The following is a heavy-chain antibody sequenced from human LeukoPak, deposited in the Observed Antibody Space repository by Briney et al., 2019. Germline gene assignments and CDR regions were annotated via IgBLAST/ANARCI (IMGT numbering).Heavy chain of an antibody. CDR2: IGSASSPI. Sequence: GGSLRLSCAASGFTVSSNYMSWVRQAPGKGLEWVAYIGSASSPIYYADSVKGRFTVSRDNAKKSLFLQMNSLRAEDSAIYYCTRDPKNGYKPYFDYWGQGTLVTVSS. V-gene: IGHV3-48*04. J-gene: IGHJ4*02. CDR3: TRDPKNGYKPYFDY. CDR1: GFTVSSNY. D-gene: IGHD5-24*01.